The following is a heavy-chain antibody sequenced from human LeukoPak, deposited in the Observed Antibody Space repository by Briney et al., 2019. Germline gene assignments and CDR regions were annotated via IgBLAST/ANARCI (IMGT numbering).Heavy chain of an antibody. CDR2: INHSGST. D-gene: IGHD3-22*01. CDR3: ATQSRGSGYLYYFDY. CDR1: GESFSGYY. V-gene: IGHV4-34*01. J-gene: IGHJ4*02. Sequence: SETLSLTCAVYGESFSGYYWSWIRQPPGKGLEWIGEINHSGSTNYNPSLKSRVTISVDTSKNQFSLKLSSVTAADTAVYYCATQSRGSGYLYYFDYWGQGTLVTVSS.